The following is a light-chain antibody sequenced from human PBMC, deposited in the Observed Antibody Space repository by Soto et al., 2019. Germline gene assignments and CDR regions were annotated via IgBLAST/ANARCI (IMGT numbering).Light chain of an antibody. Sequence: EIVMRQSPATLSVSPGERATLSCRASQSVVSSLAGCHLKPGQAPRLLIECASTRATGIPARFSGSGSGTEFTLTISSLQSEDFAVYYCQQYNNWPVTFGQGTKVDIK. J-gene: IGKJ1*01. CDR2: CAS. V-gene: IGKV3-15*01. CDR3: QQYNNWPVT. CDR1: QSVVSS.